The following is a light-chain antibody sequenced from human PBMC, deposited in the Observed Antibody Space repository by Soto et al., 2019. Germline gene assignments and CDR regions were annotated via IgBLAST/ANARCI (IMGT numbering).Light chain of an antibody. CDR3: SSYTGSSSVV. CDR2: EVS. J-gene: IGLJ2*01. V-gene: IGLV2-14*01. Sequence: QSALTQPASVSGSPGQSITISCIGTSSDVGTYNYVSWYQQHPGKAPKLMIYEVSNRPSGVSNRFSGSKSGNTASLTISGLQAEDEADYYCSSYTGSSSVVFGGGTKSPS. CDR1: SSDVGTYNY.